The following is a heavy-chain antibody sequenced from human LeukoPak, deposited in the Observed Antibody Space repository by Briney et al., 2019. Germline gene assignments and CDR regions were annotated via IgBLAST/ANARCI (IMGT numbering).Heavy chain of an antibody. J-gene: IGHJ4*02. CDR1: GDSVSSNSAA. CDR2: TYYRSKWYN. D-gene: IGHD3-22*01. Sequence: SQTLSLTCAISGDSVSSNSAAWNWIRQSPSIGLEWLGRTYYRSKWYNDYAVSVKSRITINPDTSKNQFSLKLSSVTAADTAVYYCASIPYYYDSSGFQYYFDYWGQGTLVTVSS. V-gene: IGHV6-1*01. CDR3: ASIPYYYDSSGFQYYFDY.